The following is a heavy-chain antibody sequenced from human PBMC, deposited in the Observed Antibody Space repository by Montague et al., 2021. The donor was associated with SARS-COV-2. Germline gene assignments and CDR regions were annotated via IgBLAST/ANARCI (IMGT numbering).Heavy chain of an antibody. Sequence: SETLSLTCTVSGGSISSYYWSWIRQPPGKGLEWIGYIYYSGSTNYNPSLKSRVTISVDTSKNQFSLKLSSVTAADTAVYYCARVRYSSGRSIHFDYWGQGTLVTVSS. CDR3: ARVRYSSGRSIHFDY. CDR2: IYYSGST. D-gene: IGHD6-19*01. V-gene: IGHV4-59*13. CDR1: GGSISSYY. J-gene: IGHJ4*02.